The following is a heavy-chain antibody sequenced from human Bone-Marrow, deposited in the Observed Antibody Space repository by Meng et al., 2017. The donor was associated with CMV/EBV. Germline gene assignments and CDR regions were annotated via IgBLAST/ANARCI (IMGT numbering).Heavy chain of an antibody. CDR2: ISSSSSYI. CDR1: GFTFSSYS. D-gene: IGHD4-17*01. CDR3: ARDDAGDPPAFGY. Sequence: EVQLVESGGGLVKPGGSVRRSCAASGFTFSSYSMNWVRQAPGKGLEWVSSISSSSSYIYYADSVKGRFTISRDNAKNSLYLQMNSLRAEDTAVYYCARDDAGDPPAFGYWGQGTLVTVSS. J-gene: IGHJ4*02. V-gene: IGHV3-21*01.